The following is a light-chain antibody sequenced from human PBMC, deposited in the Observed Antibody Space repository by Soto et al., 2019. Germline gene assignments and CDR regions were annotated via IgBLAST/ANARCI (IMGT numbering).Light chain of an antibody. J-gene: IGKJ1*01. CDR3: HQTYCALPWT. Sequence: IQMTPSPSSLSASVGDRVTITCRASQRIYTYVNWYQQKPGSAPKLLFYAASRLQSGVPPRFGGTGSGWHFTLTINTLQPEDFATHYCHQTYCALPWTFGQGTEVEIK. V-gene: IGKV1-39*01. CDR1: QRIYTY. CDR2: AAS.